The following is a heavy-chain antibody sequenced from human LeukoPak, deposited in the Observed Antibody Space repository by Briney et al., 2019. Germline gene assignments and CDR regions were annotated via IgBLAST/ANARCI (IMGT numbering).Heavy chain of an antibody. Sequence: PGRSLRLSCAASGFTFSSYWMSWVRQAPGKGLEWVANIKQDGSEKYYVDSVKGRFTISRDNAKNSLYLQMNSLRAEDTAVYYCARDYYDSSGYYPADYYYYMDVWGKGTTVTVSS. J-gene: IGHJ6*03. CDR2: IKQDGSEK. CDR1: GFTFSSYW. CDR3: ARDYYDSSGYYPADYYYYMDV. V-gene: IGHV3-7*01. D-gene: IGHD3-22*01.